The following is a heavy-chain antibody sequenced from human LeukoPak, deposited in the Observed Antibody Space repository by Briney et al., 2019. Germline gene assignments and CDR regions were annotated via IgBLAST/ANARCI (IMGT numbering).Heavy chain of an antibody. Sequence: ASVKVSCKASGYTSTSYYMHWVRRAPGQGLEWMGIINPSGGSTSYAQKFQGRVTMTRDMSTSTVYMELSSLRSEDTAVYYCARAHVTYYYDSSGYPNPYFDYWGQGTLVTVSS. CDR3: ARAHVTYYYDSSGYPNPYFDY. CDR2: INPSGGST. D-gene: IGHD3-22*01. CDR1: GYTSTSYY. J-gene: IGHJ4*02. V-gene: IGHV1-46*01.